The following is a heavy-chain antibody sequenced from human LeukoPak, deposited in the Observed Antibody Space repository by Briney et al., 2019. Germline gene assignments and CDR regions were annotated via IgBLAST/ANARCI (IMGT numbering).Heavy chain of an antibody. D-gene: IGHD3-10*01. CDR1: GGSISSGGYY. CDR2: IYYSGST. J-gene: IGHJ4*02. V-gene: IGHV4-31*03. CDR3: ARATWGGSGSSLPFDY. Sequence: PSETLSLTCTVSGGSISSGGYYWSWIRQHPGKGLEWIGYIYYSGSTYYNPSLKSRVTISVDTSKNQFSLKLSSVTAADTAVYYCARATWGGSGSSLPFDYWGQGTLVTVSS.